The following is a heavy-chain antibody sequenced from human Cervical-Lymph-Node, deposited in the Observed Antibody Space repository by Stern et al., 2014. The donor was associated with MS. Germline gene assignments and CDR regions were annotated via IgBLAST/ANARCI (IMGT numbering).Heavy chain of an antibody. CDR1: GFTFSTYW. Sequence: EVQLVESGGGLVQPGGSLRLSCAASGFTFSTYWMSWVRQAPGKGLECVANIKEDGSEEYYVDSVKGRFTVSRDNAKNSLYLQMNSLRVEDTAVYYCTRVPAGSNREAHDSWGQGTLVTVSS. V-gene: IGHV3-7*01. D-gene: IGHD1-26*01. CDR2: IKEDGSEE. CDR3: TRVPAGSNREAHDS. J-gene: IGHJ4*02.